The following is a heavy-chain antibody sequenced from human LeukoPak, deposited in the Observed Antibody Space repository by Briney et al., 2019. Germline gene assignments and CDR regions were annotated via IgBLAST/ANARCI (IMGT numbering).Heavy chain of an antibody. D-gene: IGHD6-13*01. CDR2: INPNSGGT. Sequence: GASVKVSCKASGYTFTGYYMHWVRQAPGQRLEWMGWINPNSGGTNYAQKFQGRVTMTRDTSISTAYMELSRLRSDDTAVYYCARVRMPSSWYFDYWGQGTLVTVSS. J-gene: IGHJ4*02. CDR3: ARVRMPSSWYFDY. V-gene: IGHV1-2*02. CDR1: GYTFTGYY.